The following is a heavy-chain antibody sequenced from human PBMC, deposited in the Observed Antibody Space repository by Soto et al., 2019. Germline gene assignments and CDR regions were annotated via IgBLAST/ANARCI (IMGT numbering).Heavy chain of an antibody. CDR3: ARPVYSSGGYYYYSYGIDV. Sequence: QVQLVQSGAEVKKPGASVKVSCKASGYTFTSYDINWVRQANGQGLEWMGWMNPNSGNTGYAQKFQGRVTMTRNTSKTPADMELSSRRSEGTAVYYCARPVYSSGGYYYYSYGIDVWGHGTTVTVSS. CDR1: GYTFTSYD. J-gene: IGHJ6*02. CDR2: MNPNSGNT. D-gene: IGHD6-25*01. V-gene: IGHV1-8*01.